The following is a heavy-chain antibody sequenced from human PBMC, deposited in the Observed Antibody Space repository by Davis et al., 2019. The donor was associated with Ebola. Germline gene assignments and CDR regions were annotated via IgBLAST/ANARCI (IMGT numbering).Heavy chain of an antibody. D-gene: IGHD3-22*01. J-gene: IGHJ5*02. V-gene: IGHV4-59*08. CDR2: IYYSGST. CDR3: ARTGFDSSGYYIENWFDP. CDR1: GGSISSYY. Sequence: MPSETLSLTCTVSGGSISSYYWSWIRQPPGKGLEWIGYIYYSGSTNYNPSLKSRVTISVDTSKNQFSLKLSSVTAADTAVYYCARTGFDSSGYYIENWFDPWGQGTLVTVSS.